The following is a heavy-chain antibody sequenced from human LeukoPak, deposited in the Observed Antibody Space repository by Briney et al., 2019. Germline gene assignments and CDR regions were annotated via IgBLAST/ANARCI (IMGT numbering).Heavy chain of an antibody. V-gene: IGHV4-39*01. J-gene: IGHJ5*02. Sequence: SETLSLTCTVSGGSISSSSYNWGWIRQPPGKGLEWIGGIDNSGSTYYNPSLKSRVTISVDMSKNQFSLKLSSVTAADTAVYYCARPPGVAAAWFDPWGQGTLVTVSS. D-gene: IGHD6-13*01. CDR2: IDNSGST. CDR1: GGSISSSSYN. CDR3: ARPPGVAAAWFDP.